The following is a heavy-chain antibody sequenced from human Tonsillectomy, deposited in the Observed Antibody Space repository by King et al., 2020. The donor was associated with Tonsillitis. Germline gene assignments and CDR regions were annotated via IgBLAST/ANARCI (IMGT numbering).Heavy chain of an antibody. D-gene: IGHD3-3*01. CDR2: IYTSGST. V-gene: IGHV4-61*02. CDR3: ARDQSIFGVANTLFVY. J-gene: IGHJ4*02. Sequence: QLQESGPGLVKPSQTLSLTCTVSGGSISSGSYYWSWIRQPAGKGLEWIGRIYTSGSTHYNPSLKSRVTMSVDTSKNQFSLKLSSVTAADTAVYYCARDQSIFGVANTLFVYWGQGTLVTVSS. CDR1: GGSISSGSYY.